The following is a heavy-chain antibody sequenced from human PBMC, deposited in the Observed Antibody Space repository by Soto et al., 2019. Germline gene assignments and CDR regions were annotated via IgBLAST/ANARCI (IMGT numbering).Heavy chain of an antibody. CDR3: AAPYSTGHRLLGY. J-gene: IGHJ4*02. CDR2: ISSSSTFT. D-gene: IGHD6-19*01. CDR1: GFTFSDYS. V-gene: IGHV3-21*01. Sequence: GVSLRLSCVGSGFTFSDYSVSWVRQAPGKGLEWLSSISSSSTFTHYADSVKGRFTISRDNAKNSLYLQMNSLRAEDTAVYYCAAPYSTGHRLLGYWGQGTLVTVSS.